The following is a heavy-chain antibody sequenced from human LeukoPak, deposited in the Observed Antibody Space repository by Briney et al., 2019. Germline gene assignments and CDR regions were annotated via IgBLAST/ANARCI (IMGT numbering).Heavy chain of an antibody. CDR2: IFHSGST. CDR1: GGSISSNNW. CDR3: ARVLSGSNFDY. V-gene: IGHV4-4*02. J-gene: IGHJ4*02. Sequence: PSGTLSLTCAVPGGSISSNNWWSWVRQPPGKGLEWIGEIFHSGSTNYNPSLKSRVTISVDKSKNQFSLRLSSVTAADTAVYYCARVLSGSNFDYWGQGTLVTVSS. D-gene: IGHD3-22*01.